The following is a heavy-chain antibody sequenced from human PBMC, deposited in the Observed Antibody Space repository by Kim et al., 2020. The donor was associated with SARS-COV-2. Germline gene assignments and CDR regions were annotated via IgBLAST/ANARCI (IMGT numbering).Heavy chain of an antibody. CDR1: GFTFGDYA. CDR3: TTYSYVPFHS. J-gene: IGHJ4*02. Sequence: GGSLRLSCTASGFTFGDYAMRWVRQAPGKGLEWVGFIRNNACGRTTEYSASVRVRFTSAKYKSTSIPHLHRNSLKTKDTAVYDCTTYSYVPFHSCCQGSL. V-gene: IGHV3-49*04. CDR2: IRNNACGRTT. D-gene: IGHD5-18*01.